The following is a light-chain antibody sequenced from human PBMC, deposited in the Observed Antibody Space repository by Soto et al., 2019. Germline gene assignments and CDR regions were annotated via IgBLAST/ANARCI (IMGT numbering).Light chain of an antibody. V-gene: IGLV2-11*01. J-gene: IGLJ2*01. CDR1: SSDVGAYNY. CDR3: CSYAGNDTWV. Sequence: QSALTQPRSVSGSPGQSVTISCTGTSSDVGAYNYVSWYQHHPGKAPKLIIYDVTKRPSGVPDRFSGPKSGNTASLTISGLQADGEGDFYCCSYAGNDTWVFGGGTKLTVL. CDR2: DVT.